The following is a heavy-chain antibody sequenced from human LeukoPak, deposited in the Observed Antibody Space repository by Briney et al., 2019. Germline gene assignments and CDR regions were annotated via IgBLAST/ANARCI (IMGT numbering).Heavy chain of an antibody. CDR1: GYTFTGYY. J-gene: IGHJ4*02. CDR2: INPNSGGT. Sequence: GASVKVSCKASGYTFTGYYMHWVRQAPGQGLEWMGWINPNSGGTTYAQKFQARVTMTRDTSTSTVYMELSSLRSEDTAVYYCVRPDDYVWGSWTNWGQGTLVTVSS. V-gene: IGHV1-2*02. CDR3: VRPDDYVWGSWTN. D-gene: IGHD3-16*01.